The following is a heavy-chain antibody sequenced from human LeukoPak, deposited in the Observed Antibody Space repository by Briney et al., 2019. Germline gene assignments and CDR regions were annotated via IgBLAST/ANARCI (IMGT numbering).Heavy chain of an antibody. J-gene: IGHJ3*02. CDR2: ISYDGSNK. D-gene: IGHD3-10*01. CDR3: ARAKPRFGEQRMDAFDI. CDR1: GFTFSSYG. V-gene: IGHV3-30*03. Sequence: GGSLRLSCAASGFTFSSYGMHWVRQAPGKGLEWVAVISYDGSNKYYADSVKGRFTISRDNSKNTLYLQMNSLRAEDTAVYYCARAKPRFGEQRMDAFDIWGQGTMVTVSS.